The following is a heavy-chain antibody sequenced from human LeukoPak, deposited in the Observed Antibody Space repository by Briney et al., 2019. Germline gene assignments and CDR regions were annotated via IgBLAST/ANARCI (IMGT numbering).Heavy chain of an antibody. J-gene: IGHJ4*02. V-gene: IGHV4-59*01. CDR3: ARGGSSQALFDY. D-gene: IGHD6-13*01. Sequence: PSETLSLTCTVSGGSISSYYWSWIRQPPGKGLEWIGYLYYSGSTNFNPSLKSRVTISVDTSKNQFSLKLSSVTAADTAVYYCARGGSSQALFDYWGQGTLVTVSS. CDR1: GGSISSYY. CDR2: LYYSGST.